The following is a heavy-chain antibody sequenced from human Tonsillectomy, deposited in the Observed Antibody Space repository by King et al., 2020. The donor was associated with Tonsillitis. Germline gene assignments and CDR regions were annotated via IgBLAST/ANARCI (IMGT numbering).Heavy chain of an antibody. CDR3: TTDRSXYXXXNRGYXGYFXY. D-gene: IGHD2/OR15-2a*01. CDR2: IKSKTDGGTT. Sequence: VQLVESGGGLVKPGGSLRLSCAASGFTFSNAWMSWVRQAPGKGLEWVGRIKSKTDGGTTDYAAPVKGRFTISRDDSKDTLFLQMNSLKTEDTAVYYXTTDRSXYXXXNRGYXGYFXYWGQXTLVTV. V-gene: IGHV3-15*01. CDR1: GFTFSNAW. J-gene: IGHJ4*02.